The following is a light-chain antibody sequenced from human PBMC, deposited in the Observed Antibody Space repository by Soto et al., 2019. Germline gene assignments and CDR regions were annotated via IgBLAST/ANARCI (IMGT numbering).Light chain of an antibody. CDR1: QSVSNY. V-gene: IGKV3-20*01. CDR2: GAS. CDR3: QQYGGSPQT. Sequence: EIVLTQSPGTLSLSPGERATLSCRARQSVSNYLAWYQQKPGQAHRLLIYGASRRATVIPDRFSGSGSGTDFTLTISRLEPEDFAVYYCQQYGGSPQTFGQGTNVEIK. J-gene: IGKJ1*01.